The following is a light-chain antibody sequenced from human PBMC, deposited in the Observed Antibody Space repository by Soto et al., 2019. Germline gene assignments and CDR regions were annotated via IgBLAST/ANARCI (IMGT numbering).Light chain of an antibody. Sequence: DIQMTQSPSTLSASVGDRVTITCRASQSISSWLAWYQQKPGKAPKLLIYTASSLEGGVPSRFSGSGSGTEFTLTISSLQPDDFATYYCQQYNSHPLTFGGGTKVEIK. CDR2: TAS. CDR1: QSISSW. J-gene: IGKJ4*01. V-gene: IGKV1-5*03. CDR3: QQYNSHPLT.